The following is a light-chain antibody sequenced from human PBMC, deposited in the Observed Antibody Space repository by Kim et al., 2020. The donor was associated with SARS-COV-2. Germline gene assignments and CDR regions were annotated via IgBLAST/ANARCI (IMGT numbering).Light chain of an antibody. Sequence: DIQMTQSPSTLSASVGDRVTITCRASQSVSSRLAWYQQKPGKAPKLLIYKASSSESGVPSRFSGSGSGTEFTLTISSLQSDDFATYYCQQYNSYPLTFGGGTKVDIK. CDR2: KAS. V-gene: IGKV1-5*03. CDR3: QQYNSYPLT. CDR1: QSVSSR. J-gene: IGKJ4*01.